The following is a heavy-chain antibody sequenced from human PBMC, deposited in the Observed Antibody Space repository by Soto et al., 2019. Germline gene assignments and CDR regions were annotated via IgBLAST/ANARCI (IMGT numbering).Heavy chain of an antibody. V-gene: IGHV4-4*02. CDR3: AREGYYYGSGSYGNWFDP. J-gene: IGHJ5*02. CDR1: GGSISSSNW. CDR2: IYHTGGT. Sequence: QVQLQESGPGLVKPSGTLSLTCAVSGGSISSSNWWSWVRQPPGKGLEWIGEIYHTGGTNYNPSLESQVTLSVDKSTNKFSLKLSSVTAADTAVYYCAREGYYYGSGSYGNWFDPWGQGTLVTVSS. D-gene: IGHD3-10*01.